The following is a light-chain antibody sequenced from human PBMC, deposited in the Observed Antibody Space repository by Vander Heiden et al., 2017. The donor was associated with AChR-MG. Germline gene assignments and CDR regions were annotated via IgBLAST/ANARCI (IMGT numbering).Light chain of an antibody. J-gene: IGLJ3*02. CDR2: DVT. Sequence: QSALTQPASVSGSPGQSITISCTGTSSDVGAYHYVSWYQRHPGKAPKLMIYDVTKRPSGVSNRFSGSKSGNTASLTISGLQAEDEADYYCSSYTSSSTWVFGGGTKLTVL. CDR3: SSYTSSSTWV. CDR1: SSDVGAYHY. V-gene: IGLV2-14*01.